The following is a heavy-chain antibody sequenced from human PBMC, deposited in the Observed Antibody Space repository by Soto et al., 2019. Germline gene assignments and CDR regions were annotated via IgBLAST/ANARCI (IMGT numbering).Heavy chain of an antibody. V-gene: IGHV1-46*01. CDR2: INPSGGST. J-gene: IGHJ5*02. CDR3: ARGSMIVAKFDP. Sequence: GASVKVSCKASGYTFTSYYMHWVRQAPAQGLEWMGIINPSGGSTSYAQKFKGRVTMTRDTSTSTVYMELSSLRSEDTAVYYCARGSMIVAKFDPWGQGTLVTVSS. D-gene: IGHD3-22*01. CDR1: GYTFTSYY.